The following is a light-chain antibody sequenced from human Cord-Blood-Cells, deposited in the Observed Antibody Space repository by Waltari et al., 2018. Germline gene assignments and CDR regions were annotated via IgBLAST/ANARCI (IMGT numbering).Light chain of an antibody. CDR3: QQYNNWPPWT. CDR1: QSVSSK. V-gene: IGKV3-15*01. Sequence: EIVMTQSPATLSLSPGERATLPCRASQSVSSKLAWYQQKPGQAPRPLIYGASTRATGIPARFSGSGSGTEFTLTISSLQSEDFAVYYCQQYNNWPPWTFGQGTKVEIK. J-gene: IGKJ1*01. CDR2: GAS.